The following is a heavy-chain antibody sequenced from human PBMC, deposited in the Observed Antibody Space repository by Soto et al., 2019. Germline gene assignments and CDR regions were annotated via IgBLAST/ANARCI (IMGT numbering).Heavy chain of an antibody. CDR1: GFTFSSYW. CDR3: ARENPRSSSWDLFDYYGMDV. V-gene: IGHV3-7*05. CDR2: IKQDGSEK. Sequence: TGGSLRLSCAASGFTFSSYWMSWVRQAPGKGLEWVANIKQDGSEKYYVDSVKGRFTISRDNAKNSLYLQMNSLRAEDTAVYYCARENPRSSSWDLFDYYGMDVWGQGTTVTVSS. J-gene: IGHJ6*02. D-gene: IGHD6-6*01.